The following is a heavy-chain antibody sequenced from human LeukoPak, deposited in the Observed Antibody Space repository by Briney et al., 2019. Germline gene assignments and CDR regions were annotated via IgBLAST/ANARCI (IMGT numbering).Heavy chain of an antibody. J-gene: IGHJ4*02. CDR3: ARSTSTMTAYVY. Sequence: SESLSLTCTVSGDSISSYYWSWIRQPPGKGLEWIGYISYSGSTNYNSSLQSRVTISVDTSKSHFSLKLASVTAADTAVYYCARSTSTMTAYVYWGQGILVTVSS. CDR2: ISYSGST. CDR1: GDSISSYY. D-gene: IGHD3-9*01. V-gene: IGHV4-59*01.